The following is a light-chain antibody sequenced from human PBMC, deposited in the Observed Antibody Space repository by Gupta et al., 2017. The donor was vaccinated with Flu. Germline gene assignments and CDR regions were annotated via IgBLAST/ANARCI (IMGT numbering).Light chain of an antibody. J-gene: IGKJ4*01. Sequence: GTLYLSPGERAALSCRARQSVRSSCLAWYQQKPCQAPRLLIHGTSTTSTGIPDRFSDGGSGTEFILTISRLEPEDSAMYYCHQYDRSPITFGGGTKVEIK. CDR3: HQYDRSPIT. CDR1: QSVRSSC. CDR2: GTS. V-gene: IGKV3-20*01.